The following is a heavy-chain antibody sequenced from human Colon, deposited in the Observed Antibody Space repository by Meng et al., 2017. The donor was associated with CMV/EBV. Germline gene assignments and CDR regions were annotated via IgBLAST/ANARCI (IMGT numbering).Heavy chain of an antibody. D-gene: IGHD2-8*01. Sequence: GESLKISCETSGFTFSSYTMHWVRQAPGKGLEWVSSISTRGTNIYYADSVTGRFTVSRDNAKKSVYLEMNSLRGDDTAVYYCATAGGYSNNVYGVDPWGQGTLVTVSS. CDR3: ATAGGYSNNVYGVDP. CDR1: GFTFSSYT. J-gene: IGHJ5*02. CDR2: ISTRGTNI. V-gene: IGHV3-21*01.